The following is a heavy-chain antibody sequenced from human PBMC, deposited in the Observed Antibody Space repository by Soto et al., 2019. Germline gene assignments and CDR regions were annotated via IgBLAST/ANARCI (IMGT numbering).Heavy chain of an antibody. CDR3: AKARAALIYYGMDV. CDR1: GFTFSSYA. J-gene: IGHJ6*02. V-gene: IGHV3-23*01. CDR2: ISGSGGST. D-gene: IGHD6-25*01. Sequence: EVQLLESGGGLVQPGGSLRLSCAASGFTFSSYAMSWVRQAPGKGLEWVSAISGSGGSTYYADSVKGRFTISRDNSKNTMYLQMNSMRAEDTAVYYCAKARAALIYYGMDVWGQGTTVTVSS.